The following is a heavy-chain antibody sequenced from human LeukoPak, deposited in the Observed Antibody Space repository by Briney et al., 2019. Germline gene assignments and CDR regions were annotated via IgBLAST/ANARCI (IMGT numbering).Heavy chain of an antibody. D-gene: IGHD3-10*01. Sequence: GGSLRLSCAASGFTFSDYYMSWIRQAPGKGLEWVSYISSSGGTIYYADSVRGRFTISRDNAKNSLYLQMNSLRAEDTAVYYCARDRVVWWFGDIDYWGQGTLVTVSS. CDR3: ARDRVVWWFGDIDY. CDR2: ISSSGGTI. CDR1: GFTFSDYY. J-gene: IGHJ4*02. V-gene: IGHV3-11*01.